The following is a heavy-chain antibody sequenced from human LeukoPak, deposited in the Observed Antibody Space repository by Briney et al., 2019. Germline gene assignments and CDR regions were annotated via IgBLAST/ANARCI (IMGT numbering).Heavy chain of an antibody. D-gene: IGHD3-22*01. CDR2: IYYSGST. V-gene: IGHV4-59*01. CDR1: GGSISSYY. CDR3: ARGGSGYYGGPLGY. Sequence: SETLSLTCTVSGGSISSYYWSWIRQPPGKGLEWIGYIYYSGSTNYNPSLKSRVTISVDTSKNQFSLKLSSLTAADTAVYYCARGGSGYYGGPLGYWGQGTLVTVSS. J-gene: IGHJ4*02.